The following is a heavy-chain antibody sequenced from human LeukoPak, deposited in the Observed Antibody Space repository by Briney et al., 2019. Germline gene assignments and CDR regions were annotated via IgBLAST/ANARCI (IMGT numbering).Heavy chain of an antibody. Sequence: SETLSLTCTVSGGSISSHYWSWIRQPPGKGLEWIGYIYYSGSTNYNPSLKSRVTISVDTSKNQFSLKLSSVTAADTAVYYCARGSRCSGGSCYAYDYYYMDVWGKGTTVTVSS. CDR1: GGSISSHY. J-gene: IGHJ6*03. D-gene: IGHD2-15*01. V-gene: IGHV4-59*11. CDR3: ARGSRCSGGSCYAYDYYYMDV. CDR2: IYYSGST.